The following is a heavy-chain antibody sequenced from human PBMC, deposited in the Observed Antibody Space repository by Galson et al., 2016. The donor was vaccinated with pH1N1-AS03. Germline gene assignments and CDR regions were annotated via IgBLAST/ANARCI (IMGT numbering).Heavy chain of an antibody. CDR3: ARDGGGIIDDALDT. V-gene: IGHV1-2*02. J-gene: IGHJ3*02. D-gene: IGHD2-21*01. Sequence: SVKVSCKASGYNFRDYYIHWVRQAPGQGLEWMGWITPKDDDTNYAPKFQGRVTMTRGLSTSSAYLELKRLTSDDTAVYFCARDGGGIIDDALDTWGQGTLVTVS. CDR2: ITPKDDDT. CDR1: GYNFRDYY.